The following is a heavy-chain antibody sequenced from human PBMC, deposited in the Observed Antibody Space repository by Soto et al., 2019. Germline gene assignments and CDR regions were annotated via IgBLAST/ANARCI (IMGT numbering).Heavy chain of an antibody. CDR2: ISGSGGST. J-gene: IGHJ3*02. D-gene: IGHD2-15*01. CDR3: ASAKAVVVAALGI. V-gene: IGHV3-23*01. Sequence: EMQLLESGGGLVQPGGSLRLSCAASGFTFSSFAMSWVRQAPGKGLDWVSAISGSGGSTYSADSVKGRFTISRDNSKNTLYLQMSSLRAEDTAVYYCASAKAVVVAALGIWGQGTMVTVSS. CDR1: GFTFSSFA.